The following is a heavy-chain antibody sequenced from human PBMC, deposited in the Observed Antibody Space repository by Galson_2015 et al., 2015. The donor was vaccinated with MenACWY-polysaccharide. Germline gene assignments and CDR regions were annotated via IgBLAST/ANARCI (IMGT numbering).Heavy chain of an antibody. J-gene: IGHJ6*02. Sequence: ETLSLTCTVSGGSLSGSYWSWTRQPPGKGLEWIGYIYYSGSTNYNPSPKSRVTMSLDISKNQFSLKLSSVTAADTAVYYCARSGTSTSWLYYYYGMDVWGQGTTVTVSS. CDR2: IYYSGST. CDR1: GGSLSGSY. D-gene: IGHD2-2*01. V-gene: IGHV4-59*01. CDR3: ARSGTSTSWLYYYYGMDV.